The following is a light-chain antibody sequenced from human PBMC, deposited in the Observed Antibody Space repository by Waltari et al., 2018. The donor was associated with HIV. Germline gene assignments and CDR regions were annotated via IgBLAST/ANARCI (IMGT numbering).Light chain of an antibody. Sequence: QSVLTQSPSASGTPGQRVPISCSGSSSNIGSNYVSWYQQLPGTAPKLLIYGSNQRPPGVPDRFSGSKSGTSASLAISGLRSEDEADYYCAAWDDSLSGRVFGGGTKLTVL. CDR3: AAWDDSLSGRV. J-gene: IGLJ3*02. CDR1: SSNIGSNY. V-gene: IGLV1-47*01. CDR2: GSN.